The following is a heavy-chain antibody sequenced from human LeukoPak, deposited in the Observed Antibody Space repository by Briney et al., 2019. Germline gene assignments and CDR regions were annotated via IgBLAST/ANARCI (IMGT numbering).Heavy chain of an antibody. CDR3: TTDEDWNYARKDV. CDR2: TVSEIDGGTT. Sequence: GGSLRLSCAASGFTFNYAWMSWVRQVPGKGLEWVGQTVSEIDGGTTDYATPVKGRFTISRDDSKSTLYLQMSSLKIEDTAVYYCTTDEDWNYARKDVWGQGATVIVSS. V-gene: IGHV3-15*04. J-gene: IGHJ6*02. CDR1: GFTFNYAW. D-gene: IGHD1-7*01.